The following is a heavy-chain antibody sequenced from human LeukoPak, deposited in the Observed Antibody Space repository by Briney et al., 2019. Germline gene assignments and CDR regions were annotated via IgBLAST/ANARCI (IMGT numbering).Heavy chain of an antibody. CDR3: ARGYAFDI. CDR2: INHSGST. J-gene: IGHJ3*02. V-gene: IGHV4-34*01. CDR1: GGSFSGCY. Sequence: SETLSLTCAVYGGSFSGCYWSWIRQPPGKGLEWIGEINHSGSTNYNPSLKSRVTISVDTSKNQFSLKLSSVTAADTAVYYCARGYAFDIWGQGTMVTVSS.